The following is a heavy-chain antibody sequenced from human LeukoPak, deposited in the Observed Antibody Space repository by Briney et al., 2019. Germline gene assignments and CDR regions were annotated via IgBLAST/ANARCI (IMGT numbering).Heavy chain of an antibody. J-gene: IGHJ4*02. Sequence: GASVKVSCKASGYTFTIYYIHWVRQAPGQGLEWMGIINPSDGSTSYAQKFQGRVTMTRDMSTSTVYMELSSLRSEDTAVYYCARESQMVGDQDGLFDYWGQGTLVTVSS. CDR2: INPSDGST. D-gene: IGHD2-8*01. CDR3: ARESQMVGDQDGLFDY. CDR1: GYTFTIYY. V-gene: IGHV1-46*01.